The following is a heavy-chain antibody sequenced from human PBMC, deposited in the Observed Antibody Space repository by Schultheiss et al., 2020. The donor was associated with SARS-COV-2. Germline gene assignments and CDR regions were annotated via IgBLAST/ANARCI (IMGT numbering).Heavy chain of an antibody. CDR3: ARVDLETALVGGLDV. CDR1: GGSINSGGYY. CDR2: IYHSGGT. Sequence: SETLSLTCTVSGGSINSGGYYWSWIRQHPGKGLEWIGYIYHSGGTRYHPSLKSRVTISLDTSKNQFSLKLSSVSEADTAVYYCARVDLETALVGGLDVWGQGSTVTVSS. J-gene: IGHJ6*02. V-gene: IGHV4-61*08. D-gene: IGHD5-18*01.